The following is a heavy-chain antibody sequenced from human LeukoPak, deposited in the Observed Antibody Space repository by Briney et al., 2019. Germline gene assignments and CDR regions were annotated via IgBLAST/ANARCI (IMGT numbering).Heavy chain of an antibody. V-gene: IGHV3-53*01. CDR3: ARSLTGDDYYYYYGMDV. CDR1: GFTVSSNY. J-gene: IGHJ6*02. CDR2: IYSGGST. Sequence: GGSLRLSCAASGFTVSSNYMSWVRQAPGKGLEWVSVIYSGGSTYYADSVKGRFTISRDNSKNTLYLQMNSLRAEDTAVYYCARSLTGDDYYYYYGMDVWGQGTTVTVSS. D-gene: IGHD7-27*01.